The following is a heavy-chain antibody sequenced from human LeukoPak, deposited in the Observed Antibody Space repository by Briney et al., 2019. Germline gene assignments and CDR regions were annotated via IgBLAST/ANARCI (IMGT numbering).Heavy chain of an antibody. CDR1: GGSFNGYY. J-gene: IGHJ4*02. CDR3: ARGVAVAGT. V-gene: IGHV4-34*01. Sequence: PSETLSLTCAVFGGSFNGYYWNWIRQSPGKGLEWIGEINHSGSANHNPSLKSRVTISVDTSKNQFSLKLSSVTAADTAVYYCARGVAVAGTWGQGTLVTVSS. D-gene: IGHD6-19*01. CDR2: INHSGSA.